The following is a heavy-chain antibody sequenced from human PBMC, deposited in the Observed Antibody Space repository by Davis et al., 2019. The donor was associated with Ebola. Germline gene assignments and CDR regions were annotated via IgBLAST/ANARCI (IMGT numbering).Heavy chain of an antibody. CDR2: TYYSSKWYK. J-gene: IGHJ6*04. V-gene: IGHV6-1*01. CDR1: GDSVSMNSAA. CDR3: ARGWLQSGMDV. D-gene: IGHD6-19*01. Sequence: PSETLSLTCAISGDSVSMNSAAWIWIRQSPSRGIEWLGSTYYSSKWYKDYAVSVKSRITINLDTSKKQFDLQLNSVTPEDTAVYYCARGWLQSGMDVWGKGTTVTVSS.